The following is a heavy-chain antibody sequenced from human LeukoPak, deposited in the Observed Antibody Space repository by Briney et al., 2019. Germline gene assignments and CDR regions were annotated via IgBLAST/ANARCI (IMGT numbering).Heavy chain of an antibody. J-gene: IGHJ4*02. CDR2: IKSDGSST. V-gene: IGHV3-74*01. Sequence: PGGSLRLSCAASGFTFSGYWMHWVRHAPGKGLVWVSRIKSDGSSTTYADSVKGRFTISRDNSKNTLYLQMNSLRAEDTAVYYCAKDKLQQLVRYYFDYWGQGTLVTVSS. CDR3: AKDKLQQLVRYYFDY. D-gene: IGHD6-13*01. CDR1: GFTFSGYW.